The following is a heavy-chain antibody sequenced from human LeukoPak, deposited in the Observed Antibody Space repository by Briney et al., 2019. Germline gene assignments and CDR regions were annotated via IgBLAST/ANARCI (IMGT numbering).Heavy chain of an antibody. CDR1: GYTFTSYD. D-gene: IGHD5-18*01. CDR3: ARGFKDTAMVAGDYYYYYMDV. Sequence: ASVKVSCKASGYTFTSYDINWVRQATGQGLEWMGWMNPNSGNTGYAQKFQGRVTITRNTSISTAYMELSSLRSEDTAVYYCARGFKDTAMVAGDYYYYYMDVWGKGTTVTVSS. V-gene: IGHV1-8*03. J-gene: IGHJ6*03. CDR2: MNPNSGNT.